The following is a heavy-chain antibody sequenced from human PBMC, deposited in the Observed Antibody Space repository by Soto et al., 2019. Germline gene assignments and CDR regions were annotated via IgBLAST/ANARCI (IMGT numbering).Heavy chain of an antibody. CDR1: GYTFTGYA. D-gene: IGHD6-19*01. J-gene: IGHJ4*02. CDR2: INAGNGNA. Sequence: QVQLVQSGAEEKKPGASVKVSCKASGYTFTGYAMHWVRQAPGQRLEWMGWINAGNGNAKYSQKFQGRVTITRDTSASTAYMELRSLRPEDTAVYYCARPVAVPADLDYWGQGTLVTVSS. CDR3: ARPVAVPADLDY. V-gene: IGHV1-3*05.